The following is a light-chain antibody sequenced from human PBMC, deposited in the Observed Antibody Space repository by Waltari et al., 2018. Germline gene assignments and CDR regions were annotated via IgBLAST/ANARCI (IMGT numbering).Light chain of an antibody. CDR3: SSPTTSITWV. V-gene: IGLV2-18*02. J-gene: IGLJ3*02. CDR1: SSDVGNYTR. Sequence: QSALTQPPSVSGSPGQSVTLSCTATSSDVGNYTRVSWYQQSPGTAPKLMIYDVTNRPSGVPDRFAGSKAGTTASLTISGLQAEDEADYYCSSPTTSITWVFGGGTKLTVL. CDR2: DVT.